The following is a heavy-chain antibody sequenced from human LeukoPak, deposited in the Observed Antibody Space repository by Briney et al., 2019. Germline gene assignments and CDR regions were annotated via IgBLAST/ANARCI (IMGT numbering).Heavy chain of an antibody. D-gene: IGHD5/OR15-5a*01. Sequence: SETLSLTCAVYGGSFSGYYWSWIRQPPGKGLEWIGEINHSGSTNYNPSLKSRVTISVDTSKNQFSLKLSSVTAADTAVYYCARRGQVSTLNYYYYYMDVWGKGTTVTISS. CDR1: GGSFSGYY. V-gene: IGHV4-34*01. CDR2: INHSGST. J-gene: IGHJ6*03. CDR3: ARRGQVSTLNYYYYYMDV.